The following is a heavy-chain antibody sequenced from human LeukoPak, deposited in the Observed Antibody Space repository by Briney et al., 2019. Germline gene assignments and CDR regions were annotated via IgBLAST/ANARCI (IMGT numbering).Heavy chain of an antibody. V-gene: IGHV4-59*08. J-gene: IGHJ6*04. D-gene: IGHD5/OR15-5a*01. CDR1: GGSVRGYY. Sequence: SETLSLTCTVSGGSVRGYYWTWIRQAPAKGLEFVAYIYYSGSTNYNPSLKSRVSTSLDTSTNQFSLSLTSVTATDTATYYCARLVQKASGLYDYYYFMDVWGSGTPVTVSS. CDR2: IYYSGST. CDR3: ARLVQKASGLYDYYYFMDV.